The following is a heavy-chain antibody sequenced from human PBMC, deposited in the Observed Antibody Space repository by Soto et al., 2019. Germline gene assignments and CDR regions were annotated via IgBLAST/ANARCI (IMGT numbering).Heavy chain of an antibody. CDR1: GFTVSSNY. V-gene: IGHV3-66*01. CDR2: IYSGGST. Sequence: GGSLRLSCAASGFTVSSNYMSWVRQAPGKGLEWVSVIYSGGSTYYADSVKGRFTISRDNSKNTLYLQMNSLRAEDTAVYYCARVQDYYYYMDVWGKGTTVTVSS. CDR3: ARVQDYYYYMDV. J-gene: IGHJ6*03.